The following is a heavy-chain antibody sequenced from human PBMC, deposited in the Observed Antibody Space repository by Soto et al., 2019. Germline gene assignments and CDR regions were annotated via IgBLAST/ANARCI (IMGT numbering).Heavy chain of an antibody. Sequence: QVQLVQSGAEVKKPGSSVKVSCKASGGTFSSYAMTWVRQAPGQGLEWMGGIIPIFGTAKYAQKIQGRVTITADASRNTAYIELTSLTSDDTAVYYCATPTSGNFCFDYWGQGTLVTVSS. V-gene: IGHV1-69*12. CDR2: IIPIFGTA. D-gene: IGHD1-26*01. CDR3: ATPTSGNFCFDY. J-gene: IGHJ4*02. CDR1: GGTFSSYA.